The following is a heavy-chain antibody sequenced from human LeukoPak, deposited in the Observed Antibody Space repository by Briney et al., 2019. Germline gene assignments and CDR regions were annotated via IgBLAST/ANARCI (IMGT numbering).Heavy chain of an antibody. J-gene: IGHJ6*04. CDR3: AKGDIVAVPAVKLRVGMDV. V-gene: IGHV3-30*18. Sequence: GRSLRLSCAASGFTFSSYGMHWVRQAPGKGLEWVAVISYDGSNKYYADSVKGRFTISRDNSKNTLYLQMNSLRAEDTAVYYCAKGDIVAVPAVKLRVGMDVWGKGTTVTVSS. D-gene: IGHD2-2*01. CDR1: GFTFSSYG. CDR2: ISYDGSNK.